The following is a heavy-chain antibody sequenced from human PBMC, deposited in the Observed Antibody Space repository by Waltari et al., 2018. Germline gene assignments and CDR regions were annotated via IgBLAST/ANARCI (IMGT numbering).Heavy chain of an antibody. CDR1: GGSISRGGYY. CDR2: IYHSGST. V-gene: IGHV4-31*03. Sequence: VQLQESGPGLVKPSPTLSLPCTVSGGSISRGGYYLSWIRQHPGKGLEWIGYIYHSGSTYYNPSLKSRVTISVDRSKNQFSLKLSSVTAADTAVYYCARVKQWSLDYWGQGTLVTVSS. J-gene: IGHJ4*02. D-gene: IGHD2-15*01. CDR3: ARVKQWSLDY.